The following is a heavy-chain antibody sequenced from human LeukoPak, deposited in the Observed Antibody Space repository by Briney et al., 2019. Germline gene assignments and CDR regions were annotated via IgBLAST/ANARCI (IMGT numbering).Heavy chain of an antibody. V-gene: IGHV4-4*02. CDR2: IYHSGST. J-gene: IGHJ3*02. Sequence: SGTLSLTCAVSGGSISSSNWWSWVRQPPGKGLEWIGEIYHSGSTNYNPSLKSRVTISVDTSKNQFSLKLSSVTAADTAVYYCARTWDYYDSSGYHSDAFDIWGQGTMVTVSS. CDR1: GGSISSSNW. D-gene: IGHD3-22*01. CDR3: ARTWDYYDSSGYHSDAFDI.